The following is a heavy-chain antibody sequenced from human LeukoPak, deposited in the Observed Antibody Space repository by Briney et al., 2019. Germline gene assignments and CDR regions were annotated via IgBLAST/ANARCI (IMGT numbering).Heavy chain of an antibody. CDR2: ISYHGHSG. CDR3: ARGRVLRSGWAEYFGI. J-gene: IGHJ4*02. CDR1: GFTFGDYA. Sequence: GGSLRLSCAASGFTFGDYAMHWVRQAPGKGLEYVSSISYHGHSGYYGESVKGRFTISRDNFKNMVFLQMGSLRPDDMAVYFCARGRVLRSGWAEYFGIWGQGTLVTVSS. V-gene: IGHV3-64*02. D-gene: IGHD6-19*01.